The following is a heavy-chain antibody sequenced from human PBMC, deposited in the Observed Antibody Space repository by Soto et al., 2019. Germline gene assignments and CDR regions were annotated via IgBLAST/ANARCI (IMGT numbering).Heavy chain of an antibody. V-gene: IGHV4-34*01. CDR2: INHSGST. CDR1: GGSFNDYY. Sequence: PSETLSLTCAVYGGSFNDYYWSWIRQPPGKGLEWIGEINHSGSTNFNPSLKSRVTISVDTSKNQFSLKLSSVTAADTAVYYCARGVRWYRPVIDYWGQGTLVTVSS. J-gene: IGHJ4*02. CDR3: ARGVRWYRPVIDY. D-gene: IGHD2-15*01.